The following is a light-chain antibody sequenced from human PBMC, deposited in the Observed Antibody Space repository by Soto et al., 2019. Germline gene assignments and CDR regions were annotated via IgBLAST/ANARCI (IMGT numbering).Light chain of an antibody. V-gene: IGLV1-40*01. CDR1: SSNIGADYD. CDR3: QSYDSSLSAVV. J-gene: IGLJ2*01. Sequence: QSVLTQPPSVSGAPGQTITISCTGSSSNIGADYDVHWYQHLPGTAPKLLIYSNTNRPSGVPDRLSGSRSGTSASLAITGLQADDEADYYCQSYDSSLSAVVFGGGTKLTVL. CDR2: SNT.